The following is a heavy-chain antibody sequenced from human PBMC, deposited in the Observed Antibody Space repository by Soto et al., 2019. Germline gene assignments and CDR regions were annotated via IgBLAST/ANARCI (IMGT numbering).Heavy chain of an antibody. CDR3: ARPTYYYDSSGPPAY. CDR1: GGSISSGGYS. D-gene: IGHD3-22*01. J-gene: IGHJ4*02. CDR2: IYHSGST. Sequence: SETLSLTCAVSGGSISSGGYSWNWIRQPPGKGLEWIGYIYHSGSTSYNPSLKSRVSISVDKSKNQFSLRAEDTAVYYCARPTYYYDSSGPPAYWGQGTLVTVSS. V-gene: IGHV4-30-2*01.